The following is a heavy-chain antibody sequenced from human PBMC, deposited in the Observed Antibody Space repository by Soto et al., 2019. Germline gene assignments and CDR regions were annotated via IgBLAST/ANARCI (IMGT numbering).Heavy chain of an antibody. CDR2: IWYDGSNK. V-gene: IGHV3-33*01. J-gene: IGHJ4*02. Sequence: QVQLVESGGGVVQPGRSLRLSCAACGFTFSSYGMHWVRQAPGKGLEGVAVIWYDGSNKYYADSVKGRFTISRDNSKNTLYLQMNSLRAEDTAVYYCAREGCSGGSCYPIGEWGQGTLVTVSS. CDR1: GFTFSSYG. CDR3: AREGCSGGSCYPIGE. D-gene: IGHD2-15*01.